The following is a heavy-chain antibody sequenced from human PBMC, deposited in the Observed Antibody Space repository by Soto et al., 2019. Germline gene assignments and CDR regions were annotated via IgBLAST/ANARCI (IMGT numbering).Heavy chain of an antibody. CDR2: ISGSGGST. Sequence: EVQLLESGGGLVQPGGSLRLSCAASGFTFSSYAISWVRQAPGKGLEWVSAISGSGGSTYYADSVQGRFTISRDNSKNTLYLQMNSLRAEDTAVYYCAQVNIVVVVAATQIDYWGQGTLVTVSS. D-gene: IGHD2-15*01. CDR3: AQVNIVVVVAATQIDY. J-gene: IGHJ4*02. V-gene: IGHV3-23*01. CDR1: GFTFSSYA.